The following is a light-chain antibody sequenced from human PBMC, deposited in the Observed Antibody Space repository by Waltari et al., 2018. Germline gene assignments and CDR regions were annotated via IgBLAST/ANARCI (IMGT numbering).Light chain of an antibody. V-gene: IGLV2-14*03. J-gene: IGLJ1*01. CDR2: DVS. Sequence: QSALTQPASVSGSPGQSLTISCTGTSSDVGGYHYVSWYQQHPGHAPKLMIYDVSNRPAGVSNRFSGSKSGNTASLTISGLQAEDEADYYCSSYTSSSTLVFGTGTKVTVL. CDR1: SSDVGGYHY. CDR3: SSYTSSSTLV.